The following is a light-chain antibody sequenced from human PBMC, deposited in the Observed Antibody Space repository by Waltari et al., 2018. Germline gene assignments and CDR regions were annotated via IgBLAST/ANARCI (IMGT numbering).Light chain of an antibody. Sequence: AIRMTQSPSSLSASTGDRVTITCRASQSVSTYLAWYQQKPGKAPKLLIYAASTLQRGVPLRFSGSGSGTEFTLTISSLQSEDSAIYYCQQYNIWPWTFGPGTNVDIK. CDR3: QQYNIWPWT. V-gene: IGKV1-8*01. CDR1: QSVSTY. CDR2: AAS. J-gene: IGKJ1*01.